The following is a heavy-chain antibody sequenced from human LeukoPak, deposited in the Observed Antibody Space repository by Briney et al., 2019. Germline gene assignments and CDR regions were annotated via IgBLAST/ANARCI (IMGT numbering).Heavy chain of an antibody. CDR2: INHSGST. V-gene: IGHV4-34*01. Sequence: SETLSLGRAVDDPSVSGYYAAWIRQPPRKWPEWIDEINHSGSTKYTPSLKSRVTISVDTSKNQFSLKLSSVTAADTAVYYCARERRIVVVPAAYYMDVWGKGTTGTVSS. D-gene: IGHD2-2*01. J-gene: IGHJ6*03. CDR3: ARERRIVVVPAAYYMDV. CDR1: DPSVSGYY.